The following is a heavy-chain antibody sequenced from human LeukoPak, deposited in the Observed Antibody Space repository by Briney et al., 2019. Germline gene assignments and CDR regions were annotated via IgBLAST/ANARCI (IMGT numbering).Heavy chain of an antibody. CDR1: GFTFSTSA. CDR2: ISASGGRT. Sequence: GGSLRLSRAASGFTFSTSAMSWVRQTPEKGLQWVAAISASGGRTYYSDSVKGHFTISRDNSNNTLYLQMDSLRAEDSAVYFCARDPVSATGSYYFGSWGQGTLDTVSP. D-gene: IGHD3-10*01. V-gene: IGHV3-23*01. CDR3: ARDPVSATGSYYFGS. J-gene: IGHJ4*02.